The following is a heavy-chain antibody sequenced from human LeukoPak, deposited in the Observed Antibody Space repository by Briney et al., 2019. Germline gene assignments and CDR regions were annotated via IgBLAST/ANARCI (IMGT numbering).Heavy chain of an antibody. CDR3: ARGEQLQYYFDY. CDR1: GGTFSSYA. V-gene: IGHV1-69*05. Sequence: ASVKVSCXASGGTFSSYAISWVRQAPGQGLEWMGRIIPIFGTANYAQKFQGRVTITTDESTSTAYMELSSLRSEDTAVYYCARGEQLQYYFDYWGQGTLVTVSS. J-gene: IGHJ4*02. CDR2: IIPIFGTA. D-gene: IGHD6-6*01.